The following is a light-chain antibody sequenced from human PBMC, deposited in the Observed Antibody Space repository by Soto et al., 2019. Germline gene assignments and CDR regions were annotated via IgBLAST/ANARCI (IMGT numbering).Light chain of an antibody. CDR1: QGISSY. Sequence: DIQLTQSPSFLSASVGDRVTITCRASQGISSYLAWYQQKPGKAPKLLIYAASTLQSGVPSRVSGSGSGTEFTLTISSLQPEDFATYYCQQLNSYPRVTFGGGTKVEIK. J-gene: IGKJ4*01. CDR2: AAS. CDR3: QQLNSYPRVT. V-gene: IGKV1-9*01.